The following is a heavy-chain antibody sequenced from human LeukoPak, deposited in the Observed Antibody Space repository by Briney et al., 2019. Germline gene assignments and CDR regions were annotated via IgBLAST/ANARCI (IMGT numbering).Heavy chain of an antibody. D-gene: IGHD6-19*01. J-gene: IGHJ4*02. Sequence: GGSLRLSCAASGFTFSSYSMNRVRQAPGKGLEWVSSISSSSSYIYYADSVKGRFTISRDNAKNSLYLQMNSLRAEDTAVYYCARESPDSSSFDYWGQGTLVTVSS. CDR3: ARESPDSSSFDY. V-gene: IGHV3-21*01. CDR2: ISSSSSYI. CDR1: GFTFSSYS.